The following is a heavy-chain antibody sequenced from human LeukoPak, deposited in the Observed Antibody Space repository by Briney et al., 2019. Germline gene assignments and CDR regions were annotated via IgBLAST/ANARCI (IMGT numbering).Heavy chain of an antibody. V-gene: IGHV3-NL1*01. CDR2: IYSAGTT. Sequence: GGSLGLSCAASGFTFNYYAMHWVRQAPGKGLEWVSLIYSAGTTYYADSVKGRFTISRDNSKNTLYLQMNSLRAEDTAVYYCAKVDFLGYGGWGQGTLVTVSS. J-gene: IGHJ4*02. D-gene: IGHD3-3*01. CDR1: GFTFNYYA. CDR3: AKVDFLGYGG.